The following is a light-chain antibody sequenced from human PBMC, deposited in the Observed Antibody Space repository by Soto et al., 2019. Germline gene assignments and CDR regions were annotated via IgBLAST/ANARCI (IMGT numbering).Light chain of an antibody. CDR1: QKISSTV. CDR3: QHCGGSPT. J-gene: IGKJ1*01. CDR2: GAS. V-gene: IGKV3-20*01. Sequence: EIVLTQSPGILSLSPGERASLSCRASQKISSTVLAWYQQKPGQAPRLLIYGASSRTTGIPDRFSGSGSGTDFTLTISGVEPEDFGMYCCQHCGGSPTCGQGTNVEIK.